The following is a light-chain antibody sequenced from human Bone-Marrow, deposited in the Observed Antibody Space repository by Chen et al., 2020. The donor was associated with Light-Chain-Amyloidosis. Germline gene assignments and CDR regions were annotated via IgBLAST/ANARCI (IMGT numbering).Light chain of an antibody. V-gene: IGKV3-11*01. J-gene: IGKJ1*01. CDR3: QQRTNWPWT. Sequence: EIVLTQSPATLSLSPGERATLSCRASLSISSYLAWYQQKPGQAPRLLIYDASNRATGITARFSGSGSGTDFNLTLSSLEPEDFAVYYCQQRTNWPWTFGQGTKVEI. CDR2: DAS. CDR1: LSISSY.